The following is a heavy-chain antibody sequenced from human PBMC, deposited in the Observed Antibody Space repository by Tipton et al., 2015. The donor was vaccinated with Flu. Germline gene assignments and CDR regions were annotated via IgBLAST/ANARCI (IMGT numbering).Heavy chain of an antibody. D-gene: IGHD2/OR15-2a*01. CDR1: GFTFSSYV. J-gene: IGHJ6*02. Sequence: SLRLSCAASGFTFSSYVMHWVRQAPGKGLGWVAFISYDGRNTYYADSGKGRFTISRDNSKNTLYLQMNNLRSEDTAVYYCARSPGEIVHPDVPPVLNFYHGMDVWGQGTTVTVSS. CDR3: ARSPGEIVHPDVPPVLNFYHGMDV. V-gene: IGHV3-30*04. CDR2: ISYDGRNT.